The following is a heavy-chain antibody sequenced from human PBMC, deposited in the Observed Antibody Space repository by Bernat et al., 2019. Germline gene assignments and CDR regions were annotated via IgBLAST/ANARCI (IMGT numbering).Heavy chain of an antibody. CDR1: GFTFSTYA. CDR3: TRNHRGWFDP. CDR2: IKNKGYSYTT. D-gene: IGHD1-14*01. J-gene: IGHJ5*02. Sequence: EVQLLQSGGGLVQPGGSLRLSCAASGFTFSTYAMSWVRQAPGKGLQWVARIKNKGYSYTTEYAASVKGRFTISRDDSKNSLYLQMNTLQTEDTALYYCTRNHRGWFDPWGQGTLVTVSS. V-gene: IGHV3-72*01.